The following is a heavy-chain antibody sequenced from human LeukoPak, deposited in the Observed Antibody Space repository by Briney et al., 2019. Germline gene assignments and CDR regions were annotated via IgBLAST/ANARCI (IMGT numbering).Heavy chain of an antibody. CDR1: GFTFSSYA. CDR3: AKDSVVVVAATADAFDI. J-gene: IGHJ3*02. D-gene: IGHD2-15*01. CDR2: ISGSGGST. V-gene: IGHV3-23*01. Sequence: PGGSLRLSCAASGFTFSSYAMSWGRQAPGKGLEWVSAISGSGGSTYYADSVKGRFTISRENSKNTLYLQMNSLRAEDTAVYYCAKDSVVVVAATADAFDIWGQGTMVTVSS.